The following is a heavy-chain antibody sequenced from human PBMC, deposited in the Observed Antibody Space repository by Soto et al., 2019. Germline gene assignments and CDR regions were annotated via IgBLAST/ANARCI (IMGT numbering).Heavy chain of an antibody. D-gene: IGHD2-15*01. J-gene: IGHJ6*02. CDR3: AKLDEGGLQYAYYAMDV. Sequence: QVHLVESGGGVVQPGRSPRLSCVASGFTFSNYGMHWVRQAPGKGLEWVAVISYDGSNKYYADSVKGRVTISRDNSKNTLYLQMTSLRTEDTALYYCAKLDEGGLQYAYYAMDVWGQGTTVTVSS. CDR2: ISYDGSNK. CDR1: GFTFSNYG. V-gene: IGHV3-30*18.